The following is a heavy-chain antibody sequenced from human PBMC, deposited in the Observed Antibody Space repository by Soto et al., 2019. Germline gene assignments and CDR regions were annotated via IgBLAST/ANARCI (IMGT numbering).Heavy chain of an antibody. J-gene: IGHJ6*02. CDR1: GDSISSMNW. CDR3: AMFTRWFGEDGNYYYGMDV. CDR2: IHHSGST. Sequence: PSETLSLTCAVSGDSISSMNWWSWVRQPPGKGLEWIGEIHHSGSTNYNPSLKSRVTISVEKSKNQFSLKLSSVTAADTAVYYCAMFTRWFGEDGNYYYGMDVRGQGTTVTVSS. D-gene: IGHD3-10*01. V-gene: IGHV4-4*02.